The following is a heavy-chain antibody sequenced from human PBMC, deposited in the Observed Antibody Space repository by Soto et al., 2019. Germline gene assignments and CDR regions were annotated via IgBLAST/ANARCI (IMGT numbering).Heavy chain of an antibody. Sequence: TLSLTCTVSGGSISSGGYYWSWIRQHPGKGLEWIGYIYYSGSTYYNPSLKSRVTIPVDTSKNQFSLKLSSVTAADTAVYYCARDSRVGSGSYANYYYYYGMDVWGQGTTVTVSS. CDR1: GGSISSGGYY. V-gene: IGHV4-31*03. CDR3: ARDSRVGSGSYANYYYYYGMDV. CDR2: IYYSGST. D-gene: IGHD3-10*01. J-gene: IGHJ6*02.